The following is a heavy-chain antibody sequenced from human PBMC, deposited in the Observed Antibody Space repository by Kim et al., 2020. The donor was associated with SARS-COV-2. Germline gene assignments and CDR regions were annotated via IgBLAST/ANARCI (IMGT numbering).Heavy chain of an antibody. V-gene: IGHV4-38-2*02. D-gene: IGHD3-3*01. CDR1: GYSISSGYY. J-gene: IGHJ5*02. Sequence: SETLSLTCTVSGYSISSGYYWGWIRQPPGKGLEWIGSIYHSGSTYYNPSLKSRVTISVDTSKNQFSLKLSSVTAADTAVYYCARDSARSGVGWFDPWGQGTLVTVSS. CDR3: ARDSARSGVGWFDP. CDR2: IYHSGST.